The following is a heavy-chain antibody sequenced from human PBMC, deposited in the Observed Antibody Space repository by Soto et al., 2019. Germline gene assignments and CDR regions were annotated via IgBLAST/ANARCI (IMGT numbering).Heavy chain of an antibody. CDR3: ERDLGGTDY. Sequence: GGALRLSCGASGFTVNNYWMHWVREAPGKGLVWVSRINNDVSITAYADPVKGRFTISRDNAKNTLYLQMNSLRAEDTAIYYCERDLGGTDYRGQGTLVPVSS. V-gene: IGHV3-74*01. D-gene: IGHD3-16*01. J-gene: IGHJ4*02. CDR1: GFTVNNYW. CDR2: INNDVSIT.